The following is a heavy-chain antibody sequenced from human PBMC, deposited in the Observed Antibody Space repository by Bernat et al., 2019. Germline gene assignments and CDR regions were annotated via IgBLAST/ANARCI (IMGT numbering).Heavy chain of an antibody. CDR3: ARGYCSGGSCSGLSYY. CDR1: GYTFTSYY. CDR2: INPSGGST. D-gene: IGHD2-15*01. Sequence: QVQLVQSGAEVKKSGASVKVSCKASGYTFTSYYMHWVRQAPGQGLEWMGIINPSGGSTSYAQKFQGRVTMTRDTSTSTVYMELSSLRSEDTAVYYCARGYCSGGSCSGLSYYWGQGTLVTVSS. J-gene: IGHJ4*02. V-gene: IGHV1-46*01.